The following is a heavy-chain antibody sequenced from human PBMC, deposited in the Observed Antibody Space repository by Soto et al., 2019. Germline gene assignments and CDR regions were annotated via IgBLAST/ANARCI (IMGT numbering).Heavy chain of an antibody. CDR1: SVSNAW. Sequence: SVSNAWMNWVRQAQGKGLEWVGRIKSKTDCGTTDYAAPVKGRFTISRDDSKNTLYLQMNSLKTEDTAVYYCTTAPRWSYCLCYWGQGTLVTVSS. CDR3: TTAPRWSYCLCY. CDR2: IKSKTDCGTT. V-gene: IGHV3-15*07. J-gene: IGHJ4*02. D-gene: IGHD1-26*01.